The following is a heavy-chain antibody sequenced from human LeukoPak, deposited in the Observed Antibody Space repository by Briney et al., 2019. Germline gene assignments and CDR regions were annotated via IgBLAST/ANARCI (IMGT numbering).Heavy chain of an antibody. CDR1: GSIFTTYW. V-gene: IGHV5-51*01. CDR3: ARGGAATILTLNWLAP. Sequence: GESLKISCKGFGSIFTTYWIGWVRQLPGKGLEWMGIIYPGDSDTKYSPSFQGQVTISADKSISTAYLQWSSLKASDTAMYYCARGGAATILTLNWLAPWGQGTLVTVSS. J-gene: IGHJ5*02. D-gene: IGHD3-3*01. CDR2: IYPGDSDT.